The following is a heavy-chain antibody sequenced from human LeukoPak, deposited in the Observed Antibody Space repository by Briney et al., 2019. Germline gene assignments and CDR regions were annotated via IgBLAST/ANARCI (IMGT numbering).Heavy chain of an antibody. CDR3: ARDDCSGGSCYVAY. J-gene: IGHJ4*02. D-gene: IGHD2-15*01. V-gene: IGHV4-34*01. CDR1: GGSFSGSY. CDR2: INHSGST. Sequence: TSETLSLTCAVYGGSFSGSYWSWIRQPPGKRLGWVGEINHSGSTNYNPSLNSRVTISVDTSKNQFSLKLSSVTAADTAVYYCARDDCSGGSCYVAYWGQGTLVTVSS.